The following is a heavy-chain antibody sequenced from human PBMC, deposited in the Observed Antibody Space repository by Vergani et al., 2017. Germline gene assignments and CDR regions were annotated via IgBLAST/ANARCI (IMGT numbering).Heavy chain of an antibody. V-gene: IGHV3-33*08. D-gene: IGHD5-12*01. CDR2: IWYDGSNK. Sequence: VQLVESGGGLVQPGGSLRLSCAASGFTFSSYEMNWVRQAPGKGLEWVAVIWYDGSNKYYADSVKGRFTISRDNSKNTLYLQMNSLRAEDTAVYYCARGNRGATLFYYLDYWGQGTLGTVSS. CDR3: ARGNRGATLFYYLDY. CDR1: GFTFSSYE. J-gene: IGHJ4*02.